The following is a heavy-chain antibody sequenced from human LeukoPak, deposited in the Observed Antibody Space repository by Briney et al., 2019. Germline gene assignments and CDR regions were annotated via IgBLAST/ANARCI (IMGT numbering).Heavy chain of an antibody. Sequence: VASVKVSCTASGYTFTGYYMHWVRQAPGQGLEWMGWINPNSGGTNYAQKFQGRVTMTRDTSISTAYMELSRLRSDDTAVYYCARDDSISDVNAFYIWGQGTMVTVSS. CDR2: INPNSGGT. V-gene: IGHV1-2*02. CDR1: GYTFTGYY. D-gene: IGHD2-21*01. J-gene: IGHJ3*02. CDR3: ARDDSISDVNAFYI.